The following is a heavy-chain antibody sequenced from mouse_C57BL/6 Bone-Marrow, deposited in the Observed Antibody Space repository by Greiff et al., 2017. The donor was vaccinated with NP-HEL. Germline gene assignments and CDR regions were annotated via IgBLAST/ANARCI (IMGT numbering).Heavy chain of an antibody. CDR3: ARPLYYYGSSYPWYFDV. V-gene: IGHV1-19*01. Sequence: DVKLQESGPVLVKPGASVKMSCKASGYTFTDYYMNWVKQSHGKSLEWIGVINPYNGGTSYNQKFKGKATLTVDKSSSTAYMELNSLTSEDSAAYYCARPLYYYGSSYPWYFDVWGTGTTVTVSS. J-gene: IGHJ1*03. CDR1: GYTFTDYY. CDR2: INPYNGGT. D-gene: IGHD1-1*01.